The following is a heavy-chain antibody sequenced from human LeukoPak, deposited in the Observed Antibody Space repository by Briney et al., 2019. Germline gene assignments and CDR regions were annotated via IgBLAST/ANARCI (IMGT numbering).Heavy chain of an antibody. CDR2: VTTSDGNT. Sequence: GGSLRLSCAASGFTFSSYTMSWVRQAPGKGLEWVSTVTTSDGNTYYADSVKGRFTVSRDNSKNTLFLQMNSLRAEDTAVYYCAKDGGLWVSAHWGDSWGRGTLVTVSS. CDR1: GFTFSSYT. D-gene: IGHD7-27*01. V-gene: IGHV3-23*01. J-gene: IGHJ4*02. CDR3: AKDGGLWVSAHWGDS.